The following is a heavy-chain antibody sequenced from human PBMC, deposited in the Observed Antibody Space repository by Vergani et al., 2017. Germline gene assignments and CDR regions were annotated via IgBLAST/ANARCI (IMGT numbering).Heavy chain of an antibody. Sequence: EVELVQSGPEMRKPGESLKISCKGSEYIFGNYWIGWVPQIPGKGLGWMGIIYPAASDTRYSPSFQGQVTISANKSISTAFLQWDSLKASDTALYYCARHTTYTNSWGQGTLVTVSS. CDR3: ARHTTYTNS. CDR2: IYPAASDT. CDR1: EYIFGNYW. V-gene: IGHV5-51*01. J-gene: IGHJ4*02. D-gene: IGHD1-1*01.